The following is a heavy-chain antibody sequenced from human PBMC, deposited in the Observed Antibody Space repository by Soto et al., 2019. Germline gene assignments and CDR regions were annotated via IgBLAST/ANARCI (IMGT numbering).Heavy chain of an antibody. CDR3: AKDRTSNFWSAYFDS. CDR2: ISYDGNDE. Sequence: QVQLVESGGGVVQPGRSLRLSCAASGFTFSSYAMHWVRQAPGKGLEWVAVISYDGNDEYYTDSVKGRFTISRDTSKNTLYLQMNSLRPEDTAVYYCAKDRTSNFWSAYFDSWGQGTLIAVSS. V-gene: IGHV3-30-3*01. D-gene: IGHD3-3*01. CDR1: GFTFSSYA. J-gene: IGHJ4*02.